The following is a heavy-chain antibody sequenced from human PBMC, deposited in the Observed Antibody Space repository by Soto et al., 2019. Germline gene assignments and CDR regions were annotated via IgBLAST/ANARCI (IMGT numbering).Heavy chain of an antibody. J-gene: IGHJ4*02. CDR1: GYTFTSYA. CDR2: INAGNGNT. Sequence: ASVKVSCKASGYTFTSYAMHWVRQAPGQRLEWMGWINAGNGNTKYSQKFQGRVTITRDTSASTAYMELSSLRSEDTAVYYCLWFGDRPPYYFDYWGQGTLVTVSS. V-gene: IGHV1-3*01. D-gene: IGHD3-10*01. CDR3: LWFGDRPPYYFDY.